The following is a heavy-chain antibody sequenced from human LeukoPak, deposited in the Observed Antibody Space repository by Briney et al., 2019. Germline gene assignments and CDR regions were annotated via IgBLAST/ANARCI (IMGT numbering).Heavy chain of an antibody. V-gene: IGHV3-53*05. Sequence: GSLRLSCPVSGFTVSSNSMSWVRQAPGKGLEWVSFIYSDNTHYSDSVKGRFTISRDNSNNTLYLQMNSLRSEDTAVYYCASGSGWYGRFDPWGQGTLVTVSS. CDR1: GFTVSSNS. D-gene: IGHD6-19*01. J-gene: IGHJ5*02. CDR3: ASGSGWYGRFDP. CDR2: IYSDNT.